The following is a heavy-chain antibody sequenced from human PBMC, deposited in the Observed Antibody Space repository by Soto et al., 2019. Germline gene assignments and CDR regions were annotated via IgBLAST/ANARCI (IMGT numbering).Heavy chain of an antibody. V-gene: IGHV5-10-1*01. CDR3: ARHSMVRERNGMDV. CDR2: IDPSDSYT. Sequence: PVESLNISCQASGYSFTSYGISWVLQMPGKGLEWMGRIDPSDSYTNYSPSFQCHVTISADKSISTAYLQWSSLKASDTAMYYCARHSMVRERNGMDVWGQGTTVTVSS. CDR1: GYSFTSYG. D-gene: IGHD3-10*01. J-gene: IGHJ6*02.